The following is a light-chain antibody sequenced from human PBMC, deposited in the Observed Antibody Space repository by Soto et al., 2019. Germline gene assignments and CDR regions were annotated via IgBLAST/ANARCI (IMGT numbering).Light chain of an antibody. V-gene: IGLV1-51*02. CDR2: ETY. J-gene: IGLJ3*02. CDR3: ATWDSSLSGFV. CDR1: SSNIGNDY. Sequence: QSVLTQPPSVSAAPGQKVSISCSGRSSNIGNDYVSWYQQIPGTAPKLLIYETYKLPSGIPDRFSASKSGTSATLGITGLQTGDEADYYCATWDSSLSGFVFGGGTQLTVL.